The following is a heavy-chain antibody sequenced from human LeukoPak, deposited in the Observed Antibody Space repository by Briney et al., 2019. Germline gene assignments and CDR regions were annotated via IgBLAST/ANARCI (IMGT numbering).Heavy chain of an antibody. J-gene: IGHJ4*02. V-gene: IGHV3-53*01. CDR1: GFTFSSNY. CDR3: ARSPDYADFFDY. CDR2: IYSGGST. D-gene: IGHD4-17*01. Sequence: GGSLRLSCAASGFTFSSNYMSWVRQAPGKGLEWVSVIYSGGSTYYADSVKGRFTISRDNSKNTLYLQMNSLRAEDTAVYYCARSPDYADFFDYWGQGTLVTVSS.